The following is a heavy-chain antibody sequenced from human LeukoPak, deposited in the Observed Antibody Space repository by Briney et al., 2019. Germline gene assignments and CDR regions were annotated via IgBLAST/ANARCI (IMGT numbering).Heavy chain of an antibody. D-gene: IGHD6-13*01. V-gene: IGHV4-59*01. Sequence: SETLSLTCTVSGGSISSYYWSWIRQPPGKGLEWIGYIYYGGSTNYNPSLKSRVTISVDTSKNQFSLKLSSVTAADTAVYYCARENSSSSSFDPWGQGTLVTVSS. CDR2: IYYGGST. J-gene: IGHJ5*02. CDR3: ARENSSSSSFDP. CDR1: GGSISSYY.